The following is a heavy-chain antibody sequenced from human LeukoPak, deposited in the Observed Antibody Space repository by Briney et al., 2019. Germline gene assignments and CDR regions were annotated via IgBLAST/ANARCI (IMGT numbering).Heavy chain of an antibody. CDR2: IWDDGSNK. CDR1: GFNFSDYD. Sequence: PGGSLRLSCTASGFNFSDYDMDWVRQAPGKGLEWVAVIWDDGSNKHYADSVKGRFTISRDNSKNTLYLQMNSLRAEDTAMYYCARVVSGYYDSSGYRDYWGQGTLVTVSS. V-gene: IGHV3-33*01. D-gene: IGHD3-22*01. J-gene: IGHJ4*02. CDR3: ARVVSGYYDSSGYRDY.